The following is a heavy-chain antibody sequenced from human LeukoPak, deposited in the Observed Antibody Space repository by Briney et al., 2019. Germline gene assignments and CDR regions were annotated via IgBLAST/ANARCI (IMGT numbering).Heavy chain of an antibody. J-gene: IGHJ4*02. D-gene: IGHD6-19*01. CDR1: GSSFTSYG. V-gene: IGHV1-18*01. CDR2: INPYNGNT. CDR3: ARERSGWFFSN. Sequence: ASVKVSRTASGSSFTSYGITCVRQAPGPGLEWMGWINPYNGNTNYAQKLQGRVTMTTDTSTRTAYMDLRSLRSDDTAVYYCARERSGWFFSNWGQGTLVTVSS.